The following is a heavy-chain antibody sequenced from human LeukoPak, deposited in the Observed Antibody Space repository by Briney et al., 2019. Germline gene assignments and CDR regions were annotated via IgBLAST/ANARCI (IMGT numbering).Heavy chain of an antibody. V-gene: IGHV3-53*01. J-gene: IGHJ4*02. CDR3: ARARGGTFGI. CDR2: IYTGGIT. D-gene: IGHD2-15*01. Sequence: GVSLRLSCAASGFTVSINYMIGVRQSRGKGLVGVSVIYTGGITYYADSVKGRFTISTDKCKNTPFLQMSSMSGDATAVYFCARARGGTFGIWGQGTLVTVSS. CDR1: GFTVSINY.